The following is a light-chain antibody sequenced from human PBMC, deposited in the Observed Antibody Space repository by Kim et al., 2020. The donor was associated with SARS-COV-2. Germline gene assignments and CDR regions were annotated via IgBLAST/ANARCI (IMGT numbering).Light chain of an antibody. CDR2: QDS. J-gene: IGLJ3*02. CDR1: KLGDKY. CDR3: QAWDSSTWV. Sequence: SVYPGQTASITCSGDKLGDKYACWYEEKPGQSPVLVIYQDSKRPSGIPERFSGSNSGNTATLTISGTQAMDEGDYYCQAWDSSTWVFGGGTKLTVL. V-gene: IGLV3-1*01.